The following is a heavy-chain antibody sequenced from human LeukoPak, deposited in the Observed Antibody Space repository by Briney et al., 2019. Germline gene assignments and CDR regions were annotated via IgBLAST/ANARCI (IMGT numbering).Heavy chain of an antibody. Sequence: ASVKVSCKASGYIFTSYGISWVRQAPGQGLEWMGWISAYNGNTNYAQKLQGRVTMTTDTSTSTAYMELRSLRSEDTAVYYCARDRTTITANYYYGMDVWGQGTTVTVSS. D-gene: IGHD5-12*01. CDR1: GYIFTSYG. V-gene: IGHV1-18*01. CDR3: ARDRTTITANYYYGMDV. CDR2: ISAYNGNT. J-gene: IGHJ6*02.